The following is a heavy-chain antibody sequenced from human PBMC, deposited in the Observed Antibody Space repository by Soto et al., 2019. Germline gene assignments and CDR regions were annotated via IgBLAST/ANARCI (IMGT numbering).Heavy chain of an antibody. J-gene: IGHJ4*02. D-gene: IGHD6-19*01. CDR2: SPKNGGT. CDR1: GFSFSTYG. Sequence: EVQLLESEGGLVQPGGSLRLSCAASGFSFSTYGMNWVRQAPGKGLEWVSSPKNGGTYYAVSVKGRFIISRDNSKNTLSLQMTSLTVEDTATYVYATLMAVAGPGWGRAFDHWGQGTLVAGYS. V-gene: IGHV3-23*01. CDR3: ATLMAVAGPGWGRAFDH.